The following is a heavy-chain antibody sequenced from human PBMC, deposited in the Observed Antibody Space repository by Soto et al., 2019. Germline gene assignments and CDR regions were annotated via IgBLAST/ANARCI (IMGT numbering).Heavy chain of an antibody. V-gene: IGHV4-59*12. CDR2: IYYSGST. Sequence: SETLSLTCTVSGGSISSYYWSWIRQPPGKGLEWIGYIYYSGSTNYNPSLKSRVTISVDTSKNQFSLKLSSVTAADTAVYYCARSVHPWGPGTLVTVSS. J-gene: IGHJ5*02. CDR3: ARSVHP. CDR1: GGSISSYY. D-gene: IGHD6-6*01.